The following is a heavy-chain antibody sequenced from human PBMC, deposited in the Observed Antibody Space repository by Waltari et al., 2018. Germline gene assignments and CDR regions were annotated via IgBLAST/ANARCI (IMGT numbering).Heavy chain of an antibody. CDR1: GYPVTGHY. Sequence: QVQLVQSGAEVKKPGASVTVSCKASGYPVTGHYIQWVRQAPGQGLEWMGWINPKTGGTNYAQKFQDRVTMTRDTSISTAYVELSRLRSDDTAVYFCASLTGAARPDDYWGQGTLVTVSP. CDR3: ASLTGAARPDDY. V-gene: IGHV1-2*02. D-gene: IGHD6-6*01. CDR2: INPKTGGT. J-gene: IGHJ4*02.